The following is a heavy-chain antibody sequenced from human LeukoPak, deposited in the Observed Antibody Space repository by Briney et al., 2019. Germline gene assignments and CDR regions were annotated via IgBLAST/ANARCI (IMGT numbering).Heavy chain of an antibody. CDR2: IYYSGST. CDR3: ARAPSRVHYYDSSGYSFFDY. Sequence: SETLSLTCTVSGVSISSGGYYWSWIRQHPGKGLEWIGYIYYSGSTYYNPSLKSRVTISVDTSKNQFSLKLSSVTAADTAVYYCARAPSRVHYYDSSGYSFFDYWGQGTLVTVSS. CDR1: GVSISSGGYY. D-gene: IGHD3-22*01. J-gene: IGHJ4*02. V-gene: IGHV4-31*03.